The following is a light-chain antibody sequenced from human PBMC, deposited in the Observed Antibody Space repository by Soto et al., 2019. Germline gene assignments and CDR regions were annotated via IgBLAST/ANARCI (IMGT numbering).Light chain of an antibody. J-gene: IGKJ2*01. CDR1: QSVSSN. Sequence: EIVMTQSPATLTVSPGERAILSCRASQSVSSNLAWYQQKPGQAPRLLIYGASSRATAIPARFSGSGSATEFTLTITSLQSEDFAVYYCQQYKEWPPKYTFGQGTMLEIK. CDR3: QQYKEWPPKYT. CDR2: GAS. V-gene: IGKV3-15*01.